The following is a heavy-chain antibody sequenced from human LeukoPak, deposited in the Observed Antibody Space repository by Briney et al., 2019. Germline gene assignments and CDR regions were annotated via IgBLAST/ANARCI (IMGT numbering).Heavy chain of an antibody. CDR1: GGSFSGYY. Sequence: ASETLSLTCAVYGGSFSGYYWSWIRQPPGKGLEWIGEINHSGSTNYNPSLKSRVTISVDTSKNQFSLKLSSVTAADTAVYYCARAGYSTDDYWGQGTLVTVSS. D-gene: IGHD1-26*01. J-gene: IGHJ4*02. V-gene: IGHV4-34*01. CDR2: INHSGST. CDR3: ARAGYSTDDY.